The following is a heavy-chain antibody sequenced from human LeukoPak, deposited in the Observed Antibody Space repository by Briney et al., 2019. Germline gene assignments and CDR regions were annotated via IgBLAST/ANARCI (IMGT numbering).Heavy chain of an antibody. D-gene: IGHD2-2*01. J-gene: IGHJ6*02. CDR2: INSSCCST. Sequence: ASVKVSCKSSGYNFISYYFHWVRQPPGQGLEWMGIINSSCCSTSYAQKFQDRVTMTRDTSTSTVYMELSSLKSEDTAVYYCAREDVVVVDAVRYYYCGMDVWGQGTTVTVSS. CDR1: GYNFISYY. V-gene: IGHV1-46*01. CDR3: AREDVVVVDAVRYYYCGMDV.